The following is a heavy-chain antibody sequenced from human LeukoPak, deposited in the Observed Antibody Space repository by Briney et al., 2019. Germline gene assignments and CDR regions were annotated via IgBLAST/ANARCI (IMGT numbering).Heavy chain of an antibody. D-gene: IGHD1-1*01. CDR2: IYHSGST. CDR3: ARDWGTYNYPIDY. CDR1: GYSISSGYY. Sequence: SETLSLTCTVSGYSISSGYYWGWIRQPPGKGLEWIGSIYHSGSTYYNPSLKSRVTISVDTSKNQFSLKLSSVTAADTAVYHCARDWGTYNYPIDYWGQGTLVTVSS. J-gene: IGHJ4*02. V-gene: IGHV4-38-2*02.